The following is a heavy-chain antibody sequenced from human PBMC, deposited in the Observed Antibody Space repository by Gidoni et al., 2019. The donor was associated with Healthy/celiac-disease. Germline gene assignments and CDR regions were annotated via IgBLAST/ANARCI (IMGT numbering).Heavy chain of an antibody. Sequence: EVQLVESGGGLVQPGGSLRLSCAASGFTFSSYSMNWVRQAPGKGLEWVSYISSSSSSIYYADSVKGRFTISRDNAKNSLYLQMNSLRDEDTAVYYCARGSSGSYYVCPPFDYWGQGTLVTVSS. D-gene: IGHD1-26*01. CDR3: ARGSSGSYYVCPPFDY. V-gene: IGHV3-48*02. J-gene: IGHJ4*02. CDR1: GFTFSSYS. CDR2: ISSSSSSI.